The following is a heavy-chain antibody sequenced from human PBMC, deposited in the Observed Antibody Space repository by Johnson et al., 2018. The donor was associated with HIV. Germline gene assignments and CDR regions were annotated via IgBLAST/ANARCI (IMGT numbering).Heavy chain of an antibody. CDR3: ARSIMGAGPFDI. CDR2: ISSSGSTI. J-gene: IGHJ3*02. Sequence: QVLLVESGGGLIQPGGSLRLSCAASDFTVSGNYMSWVRQAPGKGLEWVSYISSSGSTIYYADSVQGRFTISRDNAKNSLYLQMNSRRAEDTAVYYCARSIMGAGPFDIWGQGTMVSVSS. CDR1: DFTVSGNY. V-gene: IGHV3-11*01.